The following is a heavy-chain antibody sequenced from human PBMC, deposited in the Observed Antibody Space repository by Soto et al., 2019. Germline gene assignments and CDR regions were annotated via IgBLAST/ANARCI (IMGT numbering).Heavy chain of an antibody. Sequence: QVQLVQSGAEVKKPGASVKVSCKASGYTFNSYGISWVRQAPGQGLEWMGWISAYNGNTYYLQRFQGRVTMTTDTSTSTAYMELRSLRSDDTAVYYCLRDLGGWFDPWGQGTLVTVSS. CDR3: LRDLGGWFDP. V-gene: IGHV1-18*01. CDR1: GYTFNSYG. J-gene: IGHJ5*02. D-gene: IGHD1-26*01. CDR2: ISAYNGNT.